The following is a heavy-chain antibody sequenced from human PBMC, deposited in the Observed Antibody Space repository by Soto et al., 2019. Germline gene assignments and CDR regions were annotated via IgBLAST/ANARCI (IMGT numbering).Heavy chain of an antibody. CDR1: GFTFSDYY. D-gene: IGHD5-18*01. J-gene: IGHJ4*02. V-gene: IGHV3-11*06. Sequence: GGSLRLSCAASGFTFSDYYMSWIRQAPGKGLEWVSYISSSSSYTNYADSVKGRFTISRDNAKNSLYLQMNSLRAEDTAVYYCARAIQLWTTGADYWGQGTLVTVSS. CDR3: ARAIQLWTTGADY. CDR2: ISSSSSYT.